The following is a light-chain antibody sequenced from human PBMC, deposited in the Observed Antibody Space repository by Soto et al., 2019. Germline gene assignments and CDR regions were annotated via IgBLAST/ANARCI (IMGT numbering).Light chain of an antibody. CDR2: YDD. CDR1: SSNIGNNA. CDR3: AAWDDSLHGHV. V-gene: IGLV1-36*01. J-gene: IGLJ2*01. Sequence: QSVLTQPPSVSDAPRQRVTISCSGSSSNIGNNAVNWYQQLPGKAPKLLIYYDDLLPSGVSDRFSGSKSGTSASLAISGLQSEDEADYYCAAWDDSLHGHVFGGGTKLTVL.